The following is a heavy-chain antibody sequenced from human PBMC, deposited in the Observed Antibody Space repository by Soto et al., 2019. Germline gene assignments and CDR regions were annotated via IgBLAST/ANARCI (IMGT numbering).Heavy chain of an antibody. CDR3: ARERLSDSSGHSAYFDS. D-gene: IGHD3-22*01. CDR1: GGSINSGDYY. Sequence: SETLSLTCTVSGGSINSGDYYWSWTRQPPGKGLEWIGYIYHLGASYYDPSLKSRAVILVDTSKNHFSLSLSSVTAADTAVYYCARERLSDSSGHSAYFDSWGQGTLVTVSS. CDR2: IYHLGAS. V-gene: IGHV4-30-4*01. J-gene: IGHJ4*02.